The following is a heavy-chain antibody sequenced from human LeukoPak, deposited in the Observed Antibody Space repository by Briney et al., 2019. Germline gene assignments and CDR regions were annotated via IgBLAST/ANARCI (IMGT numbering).Heavy chain of an antibody. J-gene: IGHJ4*02. CDR1: GFTVSSNY. D-gene: IGHD2-15*01. Sequence: QSGGSLRLPCTASGFTVSSNYMSWVRQAPGKGLEWVSVIYSGGSTYYADSVKGRFTISRDNSKNTLYLQMNSLRAEDTAVYYCARDRGYCSGGSCYGVGYFDYWGQGTLVTVSS. CDR3: ARDRGYCSGGSCYGVGYFDY. V-gene: IGHV3-53*01. CDR2: IYSGGST.